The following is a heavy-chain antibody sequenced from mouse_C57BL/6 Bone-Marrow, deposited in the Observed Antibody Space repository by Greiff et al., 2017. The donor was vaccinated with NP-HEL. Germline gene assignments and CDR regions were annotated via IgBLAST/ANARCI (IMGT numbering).Heavy chain of an antibody. V-gene: IGHV5-12*01. CDR1: GFTFSDYY. CDR2: ISNGGGST. D-gene: IGHD2-4*01. Sequence: EVKLEESGGGLVQPGGSLKLSCAASGFTFSDYYMYWVRQTPEKRLEWVAYISNGGGSTYYPDTVKGRFTISRDNAKNTLYLQMSRLKSEDTAMYYCARGVYYDYDWFAYWGQGTLVTVSA. J-gene: IGHJ3*01. CDR3: ARGVYYDYDWFAY.